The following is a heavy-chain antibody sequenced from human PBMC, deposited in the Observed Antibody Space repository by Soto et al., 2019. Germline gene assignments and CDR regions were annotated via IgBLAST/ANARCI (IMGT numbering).Heavy chain of an antibody. CDR1: GGSFSNDG. J-gene: IGHJ4*02. D-gene: IGHD3-16*02. CDR2: IVPIFGAA. CDR3: TRGLQRGGSHLPGY. Sequence: VQLVQSGAEVKRPGSSVKVSCKASGGSFSNDGFSWVRQAPGQGLEWVGGIVPIFGAANYAQIFEGRVTITADESTSTTYMELSSLRFDDTALYYCTRGLQRGGSHLPGYWRPGALVTVSS. V-gene: IGHV1-69*01.